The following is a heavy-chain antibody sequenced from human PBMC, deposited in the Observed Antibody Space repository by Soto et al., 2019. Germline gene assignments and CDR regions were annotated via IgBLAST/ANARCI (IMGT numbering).Heavy chain of an antibody. CDR2: ISYDGSNK. V-gene: IGHV3-30*18. CDR1: GFTFSSYG. J-gene: IGHJ4*02. D-gene: IGHD2-2*01. CDR3: AKASWELKLRFNYFDY. Sequence: GGSLRLSCAASGFTFSSYGMHWVRQAPGKGLEWVAVISYDGSNKYYADSVKGRFTISRDNSKNTLYLQMNSLRAEDTAVYYCAKASWELKLRFNYFDYWGPGTLVTVSS.